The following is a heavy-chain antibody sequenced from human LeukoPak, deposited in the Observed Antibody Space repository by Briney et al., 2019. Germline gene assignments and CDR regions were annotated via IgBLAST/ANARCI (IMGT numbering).Heavy chain of an antibody. D-gene: IGHD2-15*01. J-gene: IGHJ6*02. V-gene: IGHV4-30-4*08. CDR1: GGSFSGYY. CDR3: ARDLSNCSGGSCYGMDV. Sequence: SETLSLTCAVYGGSFSGYYWSWIRQPPGKGLEWIGYIYYSGSTYYNPSLKSRVTISVDTSKNQFSLKLSSVTAADTAVYYCARDLSNCSGGSCYGMDVWGQGTTVTVSS. CDR2: IYYSGST.